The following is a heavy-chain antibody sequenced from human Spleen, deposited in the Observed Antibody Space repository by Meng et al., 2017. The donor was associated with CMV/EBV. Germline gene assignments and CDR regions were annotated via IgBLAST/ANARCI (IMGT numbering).Heavy chain of an antibody. V-gene: IGHV1-3*02. D-gene: IGHD1-26*01. J-gene: IGHJ3*02. CDR1: GYTFTSYA. CDR3: ARGGRCDWELLSDDAFDI. CDR2: SNAGNGNT. Sequence: ASVKVSCKASGYTFTSYAMHWVRQAPGQRLEWMGWSNAGNGNTKYSQEFQGRVTITRDTSASTAYMELSRLTSDDTAVYYCARGGRCDWELLSDDAFDIWGQGTMVTVSS.